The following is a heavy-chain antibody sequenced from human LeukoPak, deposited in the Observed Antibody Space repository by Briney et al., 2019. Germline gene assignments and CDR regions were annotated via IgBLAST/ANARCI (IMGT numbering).Heavy chain of an antibody. V-gene: IGHV4-59*01. CDR1: GGSISSNY. D-gene: IGHD5-24*01. J-gene: IGHJ5*02. CDR3: ARLRDWFDP. Sequence: SETLSLTCTVSGGSISSNYWSWIRQPPGKGLEWIGYIYYSGSTNYNPSLKSRVTMSVDTSKNQFSLKLSSVSAADTAVYYCARLRDWFDPWGQGTLVTVSS. CDR2: IYYSGST.